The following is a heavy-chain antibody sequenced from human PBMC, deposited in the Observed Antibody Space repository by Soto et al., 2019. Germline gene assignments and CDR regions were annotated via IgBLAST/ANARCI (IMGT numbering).Heavy chain of an antibody. J-gene: IGHJ4*02. D-gene: IGHD3-10*01. V-gene: IGHV3-53*01. CDR1: GFTVSNNY. CDR2: IYSGGYT. Sequence: EVQLVESGGGLIQPGGSLRLSCAVSGFTVSNNYMSWVRQAPGKGLEGVSVIYSGGYTAYGDSVKGRFTISRDNSKNTLYLKKKSGRADAADVFYGGTARGGGGYWGQGTLVTVSS. CDR3: GTARGGGGY.